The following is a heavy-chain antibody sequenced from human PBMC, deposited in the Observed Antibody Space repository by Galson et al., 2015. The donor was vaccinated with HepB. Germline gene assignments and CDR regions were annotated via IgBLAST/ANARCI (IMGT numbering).Heavy chain of an antibody. CDR3: ARIGSGWHYYYYMDV. V-gene: IGHV1-18*01. CDR1: GYTFTSYG. CDR2: ISADNGNT. Sequence: SVKVSCKASGYTFTSYGINWVRQAPGEGLEWMGWISADNGNTNYAQTFQGRVTTTTDTSTSTAYMELRSLTSDDTAVYYCARIGSGWHYYYYMDVWGKGTAVTVSS. D-gene: IGHD6-19*01. J-gene: IGHJ6*03.